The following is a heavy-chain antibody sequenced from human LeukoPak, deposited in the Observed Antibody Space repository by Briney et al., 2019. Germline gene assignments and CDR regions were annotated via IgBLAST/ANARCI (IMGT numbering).Heavy chain of an antibody. V-gene: IGHV1-24*01. Sequence: ASVKVSCKVSGYTLTELSMHWVRQAPGKGLEWMGGFDPEDGETIYAQKFQGRVTMTEDTSTDTAYMELSSLRSEDTAVYYRATKVAAAGTYAFDIWGQGTMVTVSS. CDR1: GYTLTELS. D-gene: IGHD6-13*01. CDR3: ATKVAAAGTYAFDI. CDR2: FDPEDGET. J-gene: IGHJ3*02.